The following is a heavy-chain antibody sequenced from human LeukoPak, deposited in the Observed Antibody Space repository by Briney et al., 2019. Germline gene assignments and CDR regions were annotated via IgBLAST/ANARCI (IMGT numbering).Heavy chain of an antibody. D-gene: IGHD3-10*01. CDR2: IYQSGST. V-gene: IGHV4-4*02. J-gene: IGHJ3*02. Sequence: SETLSLTCAVSGGSISSSNWWNWVRQSPGKGLEWIGEIYQSGSTNYNPSLKSRVTISVDTSKNQFSLKLSSVTAADTAVYYCARHGRSIRGVSAFDIWGQGTMVTVSS. CDR1: GGSISSSNW. CDR3: ARHGRSIRGVSAFDI.